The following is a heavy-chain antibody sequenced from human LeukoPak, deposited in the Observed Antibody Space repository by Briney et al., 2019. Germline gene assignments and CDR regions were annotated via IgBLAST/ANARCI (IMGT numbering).Heavy chain of an antibody. CDR3: ARMGPGGWPLGPYGMDV. J-gene: IGHJ6*02. CDR2: ISSSGSTI. V-gene: IGHV3-11*04. D-gene: IGHD2-15*01. Sequence: GGSLRLSCAASGFTFSDYYMSWIRQAPGKGLEWVSYISSSGSTIYYADSVKGRFTISRDNSKNTLYLQMNSLRAEDTAVYYCARMGPGGWPLGPYGMDVWGQGTTVTVSS. CDR1: GFTFSDYY.